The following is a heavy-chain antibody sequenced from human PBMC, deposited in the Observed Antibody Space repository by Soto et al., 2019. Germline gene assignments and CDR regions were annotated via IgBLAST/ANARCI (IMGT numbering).Heavy chain of an antibody. Sequence: QVQLVQSGAEVKKPGASVKVSCKASGYTFITYGVSWVRQAPGQGLDWLGWISTYSGNTRYAERLQGRVTMTTDTTTNTAYMELRNLRSDDTAVYYCARGPTDYYDNSANYFLDYWGQGTLVTVSS. J-gene: IGHJ4*02. CDR1: GYTFITYG. CDR3: ARGPTDYYDNSANYFLDY. V-gene: IGHV1-18*01. D-gene: IGHD3-22*01. CDR2: ISTYSGNT.